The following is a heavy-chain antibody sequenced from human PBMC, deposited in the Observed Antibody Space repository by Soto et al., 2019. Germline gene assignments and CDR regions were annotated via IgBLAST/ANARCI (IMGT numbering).Heavy chain of an antibody. CDR1: NLW. V-gene: IGHV5-10-1*01. Sequence: NLWGRRISKMPGKGPEWMGRIDPSDSYTNYSPSFQGHVTISADKSISTAYLQWSSLKASDTAMYYCARLGYCSSTSCYGSYYGMDVWGQGTTVTGSS. D-gene: IGHD2-2*01. CDR2: IDPSDSYT. CDR3: ARLGYCSSTSCYGSYYGMDV. J-gene: IGHJ6*02.